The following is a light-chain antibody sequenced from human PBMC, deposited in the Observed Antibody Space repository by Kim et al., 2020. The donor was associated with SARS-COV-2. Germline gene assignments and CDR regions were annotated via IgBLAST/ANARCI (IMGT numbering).Light chain of an antibody. V-gene: IGLV1-40*01. Sequence: QSVLTQPPSVSGAPGQRVTISCTGGSSNIGAGSDVHWYQQLPGTAPKLLISTNTNRPSGVPDRFSGSKSGTSASLAITGLQAEDEADYYCQSYDNSLNIKVFGGWTKLTVL. J-gene: IGLJ2*01. CDR1: SSNIGAGSD. CDR3: QSYDNSLNIKV. CDR2: TNT.